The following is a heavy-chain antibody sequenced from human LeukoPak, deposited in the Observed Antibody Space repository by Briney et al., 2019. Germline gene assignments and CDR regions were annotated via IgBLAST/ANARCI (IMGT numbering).Heavy chain of an antibody. CDR3: ATVKFSWSGAVDV. CDR1: GFTFSSYG. V-gene: IGHV3-30*02. Sequence: GGSLRLSCAASGFTFSSYGMHWVRQAPGKGLEWVAFIRYDGSNKYYADSVKGRFTISRDNSKNTLYLQMNSLRAEDTAVYYCATVKFSWSGAVDVWGKGTTVTVSS. D-gene: IGHD3-3*01. CDR2: IRYDGSNK. J-gene: IGHJ6*04.